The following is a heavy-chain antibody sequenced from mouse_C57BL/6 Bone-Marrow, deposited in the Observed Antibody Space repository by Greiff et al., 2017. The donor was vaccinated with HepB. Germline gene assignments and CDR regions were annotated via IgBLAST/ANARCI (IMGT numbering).Heavy chain of an antibody. D-gene: IGHD3-1*01. CDR2: IRSKSNNYAT. J-gene: IGHJ4*01. CDR1: GFSFNTYA. Sequence: EVKLVESGGGLVQPKGSLKLSCAASGFSFNTYAMNWVRQAPGKGLEWVARIRSKSNNYATYYADSVKDRFTISRDDSESMLYLQMNNLKTEDTAMYYCVRRGLRYAMDYWGQGTSVTVSS. CDR3: VRRGLRYAMDY. V-gene: IGHV10-1*01.